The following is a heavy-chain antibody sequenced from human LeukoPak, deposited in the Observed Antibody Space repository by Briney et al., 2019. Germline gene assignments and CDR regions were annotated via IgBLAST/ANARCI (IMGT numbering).Heavy chain of an antibody. CDR1: GFTFSSYW. J-gene: IGHJ3*02. V-gene: IGHV3-7*01. CDR3: ARLARLYYYDSSGYYYADAFDI. Sequence: GGSLRLSCAASGFTFSSYWMSWVRQAPGKGLEWVANIKQDGSEKYYVDSVKGRFTISRDNAKNSLYLQMNSLRAEDTAVYYCARLARLYYYDSSGYYYADAFDIWGQGTMVTVSS. CDR2: IKQDGSEK. D-gene: IGHD3-22*01.